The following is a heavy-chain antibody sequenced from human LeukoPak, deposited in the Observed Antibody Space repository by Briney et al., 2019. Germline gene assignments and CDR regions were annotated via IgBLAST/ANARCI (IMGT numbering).Heavy chain of an antibody. CDR2: ISSSSYI. CDR3: ARDKQNWNYRGVDY. Sequence: GGSLRLSCAASGFTFSSYSMNWVRQAPGKGLEWVSSISSSSYIYYADSVKGRFTISRDNAKNSLYLQMNSLRAEDTAVYHCARDKQNWNYRGVDYWGQGTLVTVSS. J-gene: IGHJ4*02. D-gene: IGHD1-7*01. V-gene: IGHV3-21*01. CDR1: GFTFSSYS.